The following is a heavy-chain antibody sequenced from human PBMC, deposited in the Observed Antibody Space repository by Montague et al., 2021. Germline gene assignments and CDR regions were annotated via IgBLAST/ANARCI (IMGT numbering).Heavy chain of an antibody. J-gene: IGHJ4*02. CDR2: ILHTGST. CDR1: GGSTSSINW. V-gene: IGHV4-4*02. Sequence: SETLSLTCAVSGGSTSSINWCSWVRQPPGKGLEWIGEILHTGSTNYNPSLKSRVTISVDKSKNQFSLKFSSVTAADTAVYYCARDNGYCNITSCSPLTYWGQGTLVTVSS. CDR3: ARDNGYCNITSCSPLTY. D-gene: IGHD2-2*03.